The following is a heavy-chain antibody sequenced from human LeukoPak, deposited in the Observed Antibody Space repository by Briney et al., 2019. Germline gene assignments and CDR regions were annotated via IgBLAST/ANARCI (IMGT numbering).Heavy chain of an antibody. CDR3: AKDGGTHFDH. J-gene: IGHJ4*02. V-gene: IGHV3-48*01. Sequence: GGSLRLSCAASGFTFRTSGMNWVRQAPGKGLEWVSYISSSGTTISYAQSVKGRFTITGDNAQNSLTLHMNTLRADDTAVYYCAKDGGTHFDHWGQGTLVTVSS. D-gene: IGHD1-26*01. CDR1: GFTFRTSG. CDR2: ISSSGTTI.